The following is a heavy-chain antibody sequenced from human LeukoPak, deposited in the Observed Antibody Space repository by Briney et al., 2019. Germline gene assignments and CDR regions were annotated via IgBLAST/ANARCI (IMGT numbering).Heavy chain of an antibody. CDR1: GYTFTGYY. D-gene: IGHD2/OR15-2a*01. V-gene: IGHV1-2*02. Sequence: ASVKVSCKASGYTFTGYYWHWVRQAPGQGREGMGWINPNSGGTNYAQKFQGRDTMTRDTSIKTAYMEMTRLRSYDTAVFYCARVLTSTTNEGYFDYWGQGTLVTVSS. CDR3: ARVLTSTTNEGYFDY. CDR2: INPNSGGT. J-gene: IGHJ4*02.